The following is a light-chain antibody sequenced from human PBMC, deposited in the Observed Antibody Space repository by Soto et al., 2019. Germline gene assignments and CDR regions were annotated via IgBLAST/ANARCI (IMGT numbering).Light chain of an antibody. J-gene: IGLJ3*02. CDR1: RSNIGAGYD. Sequence: QSVLTQPPSVSGAPGQRVTISCTGSRSNIGAGYDVHWYQQLPGTAPKILISGNSNRPSGVPERFSGSKSGTSASLAITGLEAEDEADYYCQSYDSSLREVFGGGTKLTVL. CDR3: QSYDSSLREV. CDR2: GNS. V-gene: IGLV1-40*01.